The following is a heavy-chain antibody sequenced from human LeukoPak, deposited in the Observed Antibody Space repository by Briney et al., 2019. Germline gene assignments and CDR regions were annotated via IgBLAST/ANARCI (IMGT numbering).Heavy chain of an antibody. CDR1: GGTFSSYA. J-gene: IGHJ4*02. CDR3: ARDSKGSCSSTSCYNFDY. CDR2: IIPIFGTA. D-gene: IGHD2-2*01. Sequence: SAKVSCKASGGTFSSYAISWVRQAPGQGLEWMGGIIPIFGTANYAQKFQGRVTITADESTSTAYMELSSLRSEDTAVYYCARDSKGSCSSTSCYNFDYWGQGTLVTVSS. V-gene: IGHV1-69*01.